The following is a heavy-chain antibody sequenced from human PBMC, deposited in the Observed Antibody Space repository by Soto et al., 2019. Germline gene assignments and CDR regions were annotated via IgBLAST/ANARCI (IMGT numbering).Heavy chain of an antibody. CDR1: EFTFSDHY. J-gene: IGHJ4*02. CDR2: ISSSGNTI. Sequence: QVQLVESGGGLVKPGGSLRLSCAASEFTFSDHYMSWIRQAPGKGLEWVSYISSSGNTIYYADSVKGRFTISRDNAKNSLYLQINRLRAEDTAVYYCARVVVRGVRAPLYYCDQWGQGTLVTVSS. CDR3: ARVVVRGVRAPLYYCDQ. V-gene: IGHV3-11*01. D-gene: IGHD3-10*01.